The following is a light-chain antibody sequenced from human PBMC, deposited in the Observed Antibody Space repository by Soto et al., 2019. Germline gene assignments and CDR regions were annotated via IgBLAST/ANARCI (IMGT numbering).Light chain of an antibody. J-gene: IGKJ4*01. CDR1: QSVNSN. Sequence: EIVMTQSPATLSVSPGERATLSCRASQSVNSNLAWYRQKPCQAPRLLISDASTRATGVPARFSGSGSGTEFNLTISSLQSEDSGIYYCQQYNFWPLLTFGGGTKVEIK. V-gene: IGKV3-15*01. CDR2: DAS. CDR3: QQYNFWPLLT.